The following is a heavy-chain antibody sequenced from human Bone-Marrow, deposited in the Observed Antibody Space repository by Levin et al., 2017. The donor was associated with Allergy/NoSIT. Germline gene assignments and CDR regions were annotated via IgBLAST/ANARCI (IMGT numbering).Heavy chain of an antibody. CDR2: IYSGGST. J-gene: IGHJ4*02. Sequence: GESLKISCAASGFTVSSNYMSWVRQAPGKGLEWVSVIYSGGSTYYADSVKGRFTISRDNSKNTLYLQMNSLRVEDTAVYYCARNGYSSGWLRLWGQGTLVTVSS. D-gene: IGHD6-19*01. CDR3: ARNGYSSGWLRL. CDR1: GFTVSSNY. V-gene: IGHV3-53*01.